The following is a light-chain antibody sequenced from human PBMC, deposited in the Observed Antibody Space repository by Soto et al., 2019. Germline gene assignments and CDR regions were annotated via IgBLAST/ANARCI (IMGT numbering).Light chain of an antibody. CDR2: DVS. CDR3: SSHTTSNTRV. CDR1: SSDVGAYDF. J-gene: IGLJ1*01. V-gene: IGLV2-14*03. Sequence: QSALTQPASVSGSPGQSIAISCTGTSSDVGAYDFVSWYQQHPDKAPKLLIYDVSNRPSGVSDRFSGSKSADAATLTISGLQADDEADYYCSSHTTSNTRVFGTGTKVTVL.